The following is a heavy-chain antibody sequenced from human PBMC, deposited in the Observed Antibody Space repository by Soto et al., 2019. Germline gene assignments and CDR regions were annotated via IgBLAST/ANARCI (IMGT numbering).Heavy chain of an antibody. Sequence: QVQLQQSGAGLLKPSETLSLTCDVYGGSFSDYIWTWIRQTPGKGLQWIGQINHSGSANYNPSLKSRVPILVPTSSSQFSLELSSVTAADTAVYYCARGLISGSHYSGGWYYFDSWGQGTQVTVSS. V-gene: IGHV4-34*01. CDR1: GGSFSDYI. D-gene: IGHD1-26*01. CDR2: INHSGSA. J-gene: IGHJ4*02. CDR3: ARGLISGSHYSGGWYYFDS.